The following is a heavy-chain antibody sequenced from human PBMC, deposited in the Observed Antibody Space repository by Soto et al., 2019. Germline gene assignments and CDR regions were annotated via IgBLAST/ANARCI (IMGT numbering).Heavy chain of an antibody. V-gene: IGHV3-74*01. Sequence: EVQLVQSGGGSVQPGGSLRLSCAASGFTFTNYWMHWVRQVPGQGLVWVSRIDGVGAGTSYSDSVRGRFTISRDNAENMLYLQMDRLRAEETAVYYCTTDFEYWGQGTLVTVSS. CDR2: IDGVGAGT. CDR3: TTDFEY. J-gene: IGHJ4*02. CDR1: GFTFTNYW.